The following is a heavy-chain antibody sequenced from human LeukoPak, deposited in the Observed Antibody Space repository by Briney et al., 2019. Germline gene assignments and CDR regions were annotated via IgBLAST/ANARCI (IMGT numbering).Heavy chain of an antibody. CDR3: ARGGGYCSGGSCYQFDS. J-gene: IGHJ4*02. Sequence: SETLSLTCTVSGGSMNSYYWSWIRQPPGKGLEWIGYIYYSGSSNYNPSLKSRVTMSVDTSKSQFSLRLSSVTAADTAVYYCARGGGYCSGGSCYQFDSWGQGTLVTVSS. D-gene: IGHD2-15*01. CDR1: GGSMNSYY. V-gene: IGHV4-59*01. CDR2: IYYSGSS.